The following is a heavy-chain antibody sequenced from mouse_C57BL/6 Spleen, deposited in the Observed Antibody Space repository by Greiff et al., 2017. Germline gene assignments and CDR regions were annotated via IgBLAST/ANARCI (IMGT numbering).Heavy chain of an antibody. CDR1: GFTFSSYA. Sequence: EVKLMESGEGLVKPGGSLKLSCAASGFTFSSYAMSWVRQTPEKRLEWVAYISSGGDYIYYADTVKGRFTISRDNARNTLYLQMSSLKSEDTAMYYCTRDQGLYDYDVEFAYWGQGTLVTVSA. D-gene: IGHD2-4*01. V-gene: IGHV5-9-1*02. CDR3: TRDQGLYDYDVEFAY. J-gene: IGHJ3*01. CDR2: ISSGGDYI.